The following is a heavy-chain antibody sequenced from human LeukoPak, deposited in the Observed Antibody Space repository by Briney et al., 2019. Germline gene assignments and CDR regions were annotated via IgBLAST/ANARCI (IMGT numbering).Heavy chain of an antibody. D-gene: IGHD4-17*01. V-gene: IGHV1-18*01. Sequence: GASVKVSCKASGYTFTSYGITWVRQAPGQGLEWMGWSSPDNGYTNYAQKFQGRVTMTTDTSTSTAYMELRSLISDDTAVYYCARDGETDYVPGAYWGQGTLVTVSS. CDR2: SSPDNGYT. CDR1: GYTFTSYG. J-gene: IGHJ4*02. CDR3: ARDGETDYVPGAY.